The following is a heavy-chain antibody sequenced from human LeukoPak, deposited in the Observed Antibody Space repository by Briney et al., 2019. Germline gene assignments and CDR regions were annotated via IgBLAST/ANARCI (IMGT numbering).Heavy chain of an antibody. Sequence: GGTLRLSCAASGFTFSSYAMTWVRQAPGKGLEWVSAISGSGGSTYNADSVKGRFTISRDNSKNTLYLQMNSLRAEDTAVYYCTTIRGFCSGRSCLGYWGQGTLVTVSS. CDR3: TTIRGFCSGRSCLGY. D-gene: IGHD2-15*01. CDR1: GFTFSSYA. CDR2: ISGSGGST. J-gene: IGHJ4*02. V-gene: IGHV3-23*01.